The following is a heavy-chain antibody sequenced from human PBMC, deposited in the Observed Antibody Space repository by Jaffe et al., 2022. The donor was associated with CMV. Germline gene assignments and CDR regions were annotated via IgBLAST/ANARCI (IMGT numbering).Heavy chain of an antibody. V-gene: IGHV4-39*01. CDR2: IYYSGST. Sequence: QLQLQESGPGLVKPSETLSLTCTVSGGSISSSSYYWGWIRQPPGKGLEWIGSIYYSGSTYYNPSLKSRVTISVDTSKNQFSLKLSSVTAADTAVYYCARHPSYPESPVDYFDYWGQGTLVTVSS. J-gene: IGHJ4*02. D-gene: IGHD2-15*01. CDR3: ARHPSYPESPVDYFDY. CDR1: GGSISSSSYY.